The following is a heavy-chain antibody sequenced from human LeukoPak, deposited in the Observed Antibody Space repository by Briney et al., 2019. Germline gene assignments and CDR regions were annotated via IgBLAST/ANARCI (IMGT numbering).Heavy chain of an antibody. CDR3: ARSGGEMATITPGDY. Sequence: ASVKVSCKVSGYTLTELSMHWVRQAPGKGLEWMGGFDPEDGETIYAQKFQGRVTMTRDTSTSTVYMGLSSLRSEDTAVYYCARSGGEMATITPGDYWGQGTLVTVSS. CDR2: FDPEDGET. J-gene: IGHJ4*02. V-gene: IGHV1-24*01. D-gene: IGHD5-24*01. CDR1: GYTLTELS.